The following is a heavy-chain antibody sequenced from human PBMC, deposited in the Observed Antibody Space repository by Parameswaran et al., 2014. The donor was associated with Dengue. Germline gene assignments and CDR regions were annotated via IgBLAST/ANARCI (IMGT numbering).Heavy chain of an antibody. J-gene: IGHJ4*02. V-gene: IGHV4-39*01. Sequence: WIRQPPGKGLEWIGSIYYSGSTYYNPSLKSRVTISVDTSKNQFSLKLSSVTAADTAVYYCARHTLPAAIPLFFDYWGQGTLVTVSS. CDR2: IYYSGST. CDR3: ARHTLPAAIPLFFDY. D-gene: IGHD2-2*01.